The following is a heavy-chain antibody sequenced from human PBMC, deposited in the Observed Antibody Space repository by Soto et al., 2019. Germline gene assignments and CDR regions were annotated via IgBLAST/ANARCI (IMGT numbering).Heavy chain of an antibody. V-gene: IGHV3-53*01. CDR2: IYSGGSA. Sequence: PGGSLRLSCAASGFAVSSNYMSWVRQAPGKGLEWVSVIYSGGSAYYADSVKGRFTISRDNSKNKLYLQMNSLRAEAKAMYYCARETMVGYYDSSGYYYVGWRYFDYWGQGTLVPVSS. CDR3: ARETMVGYYDSSGYYYVGWRYFDY. CDR1: GFAVSSNY. D-gene: IGHD3-22*01. J-gene: IGHJ4*02.